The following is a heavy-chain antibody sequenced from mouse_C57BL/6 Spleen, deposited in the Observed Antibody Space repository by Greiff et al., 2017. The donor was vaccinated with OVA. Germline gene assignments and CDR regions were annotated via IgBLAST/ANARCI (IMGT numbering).Heavy chain of an antibody. V-gene: IGHV1-26*01. CDR2: INPNNGGT. CDR3: ARGAEGYGSYYAMDY. J-gene: IGHJ4*01. CDR1: GYTFTDYY. D-gene: IGHD1-1*01. Sequence: EVQLQQSGPELVKPGASVKISCKASGYTFTDYYMNWVKQSHGKSLEWIGDINPNNGGTSYNQKFKGKATLTVDKSSSTAYMELRSLTSEDSAVYYCARGAEGYGSYYAMDYWGQGTSVTVSS.